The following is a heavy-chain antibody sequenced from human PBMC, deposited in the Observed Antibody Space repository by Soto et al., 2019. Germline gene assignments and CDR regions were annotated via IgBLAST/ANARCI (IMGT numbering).Heavy chain of an antibody. CDR3: ARDLLFGREGDWFDP. V-gene: IGHV4-59*01. Sequence: QVQLQESGPGLVKPSETLSLTCTVSGGSISSYYWSWIRQPPGKGLEWIGYIYYSGSTNYNPSLKSRVTISVDTSKNQFSLKLSSVTAADTAVYYCARDLLFGREGDWFDPWGQGTLVTVSS. CDR2: IYYSGST. J-gene: IGHJ5*02. CDR1: GGSISSYY. D-gene: IGHD3-10*02.